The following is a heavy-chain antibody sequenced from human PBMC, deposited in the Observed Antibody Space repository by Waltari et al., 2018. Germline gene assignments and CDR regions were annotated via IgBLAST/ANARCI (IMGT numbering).Heavy chain of an antibody. J-gene: IGHJ6*02. CDR3: AKDTHYYGSGTPYGMDI. CDR1: GFTSGTYA. CDR2: ISYDGSSE. Sequence: QMQLVEPGGGVVPPGLSRRLSCPASGFTSGTYAIHWVRQAPGKGLEGLAVISYDGSSEYYEVSVKGRFTISRDSSKNMLYLQVNSLRAEDTALYYCAKDTHYYGSGTPYGMDIWGQGTTVTVSS. D-gene: IGHD3-10*01. V-gene: IGHV3-30*18.